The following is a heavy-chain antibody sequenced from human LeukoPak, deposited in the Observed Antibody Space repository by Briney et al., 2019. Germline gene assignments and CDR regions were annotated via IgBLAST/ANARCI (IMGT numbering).Heavy chain of an antibody. V-gene: IGHV3-11*01. CDR2: ISSSGSTI. Sequence: GGSLRLSCGASGFTFSDYYMSWIRQAPGKGREGGSYISSSGSTIYYADSVKGRFTIHRDNAKNSLYVQEKSLRAEDTAVYYCATPTMSYYYHPPGTYDYWGQGTLVTVSS. CDR1: GFTFSDYY. J-gene: IGHJ4*02. D-gene: IGHD3-10*01. CDR3: ATPTMSYYYHPPGTYDY.